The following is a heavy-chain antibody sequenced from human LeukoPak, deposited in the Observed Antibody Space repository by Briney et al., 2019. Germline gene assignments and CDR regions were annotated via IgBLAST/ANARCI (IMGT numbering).Heavy chain of an antibody. CDR3: ARDPVEWELLLDY. CDR2: MNIDGSEK. V-gene: IGHV3-7*01. Sequence: GGSLRLSCAASGSTFSSYWMGWVRQAPGKRLEWVANMNIDGSEKYYADSAKGRFTISRDNARNSVYLQMNSLRVEDTAVYYCARDPVEWELLLDYWGQGTLVTVSS. D-gene: IGHD1-26*01. CDR1: GSTFSSYW. J-gene: IGHJ4*02.